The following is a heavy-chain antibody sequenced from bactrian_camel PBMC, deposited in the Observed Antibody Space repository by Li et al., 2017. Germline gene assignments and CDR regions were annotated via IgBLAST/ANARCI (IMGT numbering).Heavy chain of an antibody. J-gene: IGHJ6*01. V-gene: IGHV3S1*01. Sequence: QLVESGGGSVQAGESLRLSCTVSGYFHSSNYLAWFRRTPGAGREGGAAIAIRGDADGTTKYHDSVLGRFTISLNNAKNLVSLQMNSLKTEDMAMYYCAKDRANRWDSFDYWGQGTQVTVS. CDR3: AKDRANRWDSFDY. CDR2: IAIRGDADGTT. D-gene: IGHD1*01. CDR1: GYFHSSNY.